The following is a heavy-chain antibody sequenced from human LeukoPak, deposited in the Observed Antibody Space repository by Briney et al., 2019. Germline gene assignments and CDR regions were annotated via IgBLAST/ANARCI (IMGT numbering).Heavy chain of an antibody. V-gene: IGHV3-21*01. J-gene: IGHJ2*01. CDR2: ISSSSSYI. D-gene: IGHD4-17*01. CDR1: GFTFSSYS. CDR3: ARDRESYGDLYWYFDL. Sequence: PGGSLRLSCAASGFTFSSYSMNWVRQAPGKGLEWVSSISSSSSYIYYADSVKGRFTISRDNAKNSLYLQMNSLRAEDTAVYYCARDRESYGDLYWYFDLWGRGTLVTVSS.